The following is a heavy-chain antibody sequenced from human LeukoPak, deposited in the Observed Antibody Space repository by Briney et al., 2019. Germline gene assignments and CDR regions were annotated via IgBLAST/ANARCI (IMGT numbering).Heavy chain of an antibody. CDR2: INHSGST. J-gene: IGHJ5*02. CDR1: GGSFSGYH. CDR3: ARQSMVRGVINRSINWFDP. V-gene: IGHV4-34*01. D-gene: IGHD3-10*01. Sequence: SETLSLTCAVYGGSFSGYHWSWIRQPPGKGLEWIGEINHSGSTNYNPSLKSRVTISVDTSKNQFSLKLSSVTAADTAVYYCARQSMVRGVINRSINWFDPWGQGTLVTVSS.